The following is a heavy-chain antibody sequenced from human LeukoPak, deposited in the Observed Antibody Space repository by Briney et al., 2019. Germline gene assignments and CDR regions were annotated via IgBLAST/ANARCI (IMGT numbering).Heavy chain of an antibody. V-gene: IGHV4-31*03. CDR2: ISYSGST. CDR1: GGSVASYGHY. Sequence: PSETLSLTCTVSGGSVASYGHYWSWIRQHPGKGLEWIAYISYSGSTYYNPSLKSRLTISLDTSKNQFSLNLSSVTAADTAVYYCARAPPVDTVTADYFDYWGQGTLVTVSS. J-gene: IGHJ4*02. D-gene: IGHD5-18*01. CDR3: ARAPPVDTVTADYFDY.